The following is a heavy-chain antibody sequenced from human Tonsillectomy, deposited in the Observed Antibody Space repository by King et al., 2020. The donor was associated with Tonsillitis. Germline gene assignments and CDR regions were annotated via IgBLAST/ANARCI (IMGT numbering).Heavy chain of an antibody. V-gene: IGHV3-49*03. CDR2: IRSKSYSGTA. Sequence: VQLVESGGGMVQPGRSLRLSCTSSGFTFGDYALSWFRLAPGKGLEWVGFIRSKSYSGTAQYAASVEGRFIISRDDSERIAYLQMNSLKTEDTGVYYCTRPFSSGWYSGFDIWGQGTMVAVSS. D-gene: IGHD6-19*01. CDR3: TRPFSSGWYSGFDI. J-gene: IGHJ3*02. CDR1: GFTFGDYA.